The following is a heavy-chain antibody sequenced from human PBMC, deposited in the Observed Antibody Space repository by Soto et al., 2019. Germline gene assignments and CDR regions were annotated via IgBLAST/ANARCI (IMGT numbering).Heavy chain of an antibody. Sequence: EVQLLESGGGLVQPGGSLRLSCAASGFTFSSYAMRWVRQAPGKGLEWVSAISGSGGSTYYADSVKGRFTISRDNSKHALYLQMNILRAEDTAVYYCAKDRGSLGRTSYDYWGQGTLVTVSS. V-gene: IGHV3-23*01. CDR2: ISGSGGST. D-gene: IGHD2-2*01. CDR1: GFTFSSYA. CDR3: AKDRGSLGRTSYDY. J-gene: IGHJ4*02.